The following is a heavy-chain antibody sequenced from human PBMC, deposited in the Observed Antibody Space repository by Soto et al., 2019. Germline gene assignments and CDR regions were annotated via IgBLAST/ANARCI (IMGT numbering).Heavy chain of an antibody. D-gene: IGHD5-12*01. V-gene: IGHV1-18*01. CDR3: ARHHGPTTSENWFDP. Sequence: QVHLVQSGVEVKTPGASVKVSCRASGYTFFTYDISWVRQAPGQGLEWMGWISTYSGDTKYAQKFQGRVTMTTDTSTTTAYLELRSLRSDDTAVDYCARHHGPTTSENWFDPWGQGTLVTVSS. J-gene: IGHJ5*02. CDR2: ISTYSGDT. CDR1: GYTFFTYD.